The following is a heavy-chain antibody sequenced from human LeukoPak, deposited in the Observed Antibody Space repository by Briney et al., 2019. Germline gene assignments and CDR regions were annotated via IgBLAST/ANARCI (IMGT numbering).Heavy chain of an antibody. CDR1: GFTFSDYY. D-gene: IGHD4-17*01. J-gene: IGHJ6*03. Sequence: PGGSLRLSCAASGFTFSDYYMSWIRQAPGKGLEWVSYISTSGSSIHYADSVKGRFTISRDNAKNSLYLQMNSLRVEDTAVYYCARDATTELGTVYMDVWGKGTTVTISS. CDR2: ISTSGSSI. CDR3: ARDATTELGTVYMDV. V-gene: IGHV3-11*04.